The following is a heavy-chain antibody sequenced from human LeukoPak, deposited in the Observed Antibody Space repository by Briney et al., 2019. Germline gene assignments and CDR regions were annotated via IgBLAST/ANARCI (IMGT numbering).Heavy chain of an antibody. CDR3: AISTSGSFGY. CDR2: ISGSGGGT. J-gene: IGHJ4*02. CDR1: GFTFSSYG. Sequence: PGGSLRLSCAASGFTFSSYGMSWVRQAPGKGLEWVSAISGSGGGTYYADSVKGRFTIARDNSKNTLYLQMNSLSAEDTAVYYCAISTSGSFGYWGQGTLVTVSS. V-gene: IGHV3-23*01. D-gene: IGHD6-19*01.